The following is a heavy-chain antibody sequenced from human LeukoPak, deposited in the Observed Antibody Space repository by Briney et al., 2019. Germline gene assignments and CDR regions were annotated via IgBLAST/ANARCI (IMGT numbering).Heavy chain of an antibody. D-gene: IGHD4-23*01. CDR3: ARDRSSGNSYAFDI. CDR2: IYTSGST. CDR1: GGSISSYY. J-gene: IGHJ3*02. V-gene: IGHV4-4*07. Sequence: SETLSLTCTVSGGSISSYYWSWIRQPAGKGLEWIGRIYTSGSTNYNPSLKSRVTMSVDTSKNQFSLKLSSVTAADTAVCYCARDRSSGNSYAFDIWGQGTMVTVSS.